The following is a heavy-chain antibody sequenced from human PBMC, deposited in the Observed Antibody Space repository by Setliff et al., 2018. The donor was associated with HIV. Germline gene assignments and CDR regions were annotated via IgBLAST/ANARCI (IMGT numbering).Heavy chain of an antibody. Sequence: PGGSLRLSCAVSGFNFRGYNMNWVRQAPGKGLEWVSSISTSSTYTYYADSVKGRFTISRDNAKNALYLQMNSLRAEDTAVYYCATHRVGQRPWLSGFWGQGTLVTVSS. CDR2: ISTSSTYT. V-gene: IGHV3-21*01. CDR3: ATHRVGQRPWLSGF. J-gene: IGHJ4*02. D-gene: IGHD5-12*01. CDR1: GFNFRGYN.